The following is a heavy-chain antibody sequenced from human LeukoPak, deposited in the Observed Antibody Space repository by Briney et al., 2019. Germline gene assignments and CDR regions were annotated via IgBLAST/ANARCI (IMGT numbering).Heavy chain of an antibody. CDR3: ARHSPLYYYDSSGYFDY. D-gene: IGHD3-22*01. J-gene: IGHJ4*02. CDR2: IYHSGRT. CDR1: GYSISSGYY. Sequence: SETLSLTCAVSGYSISSGYYWGWIRPPPGQGVERIGSIYHSGRTYYNPSHERRVTISVDTSKNQFSLKPGSVTAADTAVYYCARHSPLYYYDSSGYFDYWGQGTLVTVSS. V-gene: IGHV4-38-2*01.